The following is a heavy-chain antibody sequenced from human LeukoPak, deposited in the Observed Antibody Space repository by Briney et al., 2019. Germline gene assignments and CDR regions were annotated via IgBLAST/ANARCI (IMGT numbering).Heavy chain of an antibody. CDR3: ARDRGEDYYYYYMDV. CDR2: INPSGGST. D-gene: IGHD3-10*01. J-gene: IGHJ6*03. CDR1: GYTFTSYY. V-gene: IGHV1-46*01. Sequence: ASVKVSCKASGYTFTSYYMHWVRQAPGQGLEWMGIINPSGGSTSYAQKLQGRVTMTTDTSTSTAYMELRSLRSDDTAVYYCARDRGEDYYYYYMDVWGKGTTVTVSS.